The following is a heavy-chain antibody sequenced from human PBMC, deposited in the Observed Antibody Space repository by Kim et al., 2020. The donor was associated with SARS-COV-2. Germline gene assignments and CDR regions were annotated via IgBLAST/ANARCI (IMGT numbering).Heavy chain of an antibody. D-gene: IGHD6-19*01. CDR2: IYYSGST. Sequence: SETLSLTCTVSGGSISSYYWSWIRQPPGKGLEWIGYIYYSGSTNYNPSLKSRVTISVDTSKNQFSLKLSSVTAADTAVYYCARDEKLSQYSSGGYHYYYGMDVWGQGTTVTVSS. CDR3: ARDEKLSQYSSGGYHYYYGMDV. V-gene: IGHV4-59*01. J-gene: IGHJ6*02. CDR1: GGSISSYY.